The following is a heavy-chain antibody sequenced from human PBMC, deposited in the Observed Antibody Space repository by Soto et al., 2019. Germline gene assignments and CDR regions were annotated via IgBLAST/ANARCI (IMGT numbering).Heavy chain of an antibody. Sequence: GGSLRLSCAASGFTFRDYYMSWIRQAPGKGLEWVSYISGSSSYTNYADSVKGRFTISRDNAKNSLYLQMSSLRAEDTAVYYCARYSSSLRGLDYWGQGTLVTVSS. J-gene: IGHJ4*02. V-gene: IGHV3-11*06. CDR3: ARYSSSLRGLDY. D-gene: IGHD6-13*01. CDR1: GFTFRDYY. CDR2: ISGSSSYT.